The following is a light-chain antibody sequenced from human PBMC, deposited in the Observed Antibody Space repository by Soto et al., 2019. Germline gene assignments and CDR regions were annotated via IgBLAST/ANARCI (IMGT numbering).Light chain of an antibody. CDR3: QQYSPFSCT. V-gene: IGKV1-5*03. Sequence: DIQMTQSPSTLSPSLGDTVTITCRATQNISPWLAWYEQKPGKAPKLLIDRASSLQDGVPTRFSGRGSGSDFTLTISSLQSDDIATYFCQQYSPFSCTFGPGTQVEIK. CDR1: QNISPW. J-gene: IGKJ1*01. CDR2: RAS.